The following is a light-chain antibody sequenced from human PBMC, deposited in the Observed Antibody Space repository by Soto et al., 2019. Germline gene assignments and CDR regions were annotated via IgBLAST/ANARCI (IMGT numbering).Light chain of an antibody. CDR3: QQYNSYPLT. CDR2: KAS. J-gene: IGKJ4*01. CDR1: QTISSW. Sequence: DIQMTQSPSTLSASVGDRVTITCRASQTISSWLAWYQQKPEQAPKLLIYKASSLESAVPSRFSGSGSGTEFTLTISGLQPDDFATYYCQQYNSYPLTFGGGTKVDIK. V-gene: IGKV1-5*03.